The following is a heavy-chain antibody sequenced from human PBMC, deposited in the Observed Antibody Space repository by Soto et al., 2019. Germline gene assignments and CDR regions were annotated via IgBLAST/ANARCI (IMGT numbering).Heavy chain of an antibody. V-gene: IGHV3-23*01. CDR3: AKRGSYCSGGSCYYYFDY. Sequence: GGSLRLSCAASGFTFSNYAMSWVRQAPGKGLEWVSTIIGTAAGTYSADSVKGRFTISRDNSKNTLYLQMSSLRADDTALYYCAKRGSYCSGGSCYYYFDYWGQGTLVTVSS. D-gene: IGHD2-15*01. J-gene: IGHJ4*02. CDR2: IIGTAAGT. CDR1: GFTFSNYA.